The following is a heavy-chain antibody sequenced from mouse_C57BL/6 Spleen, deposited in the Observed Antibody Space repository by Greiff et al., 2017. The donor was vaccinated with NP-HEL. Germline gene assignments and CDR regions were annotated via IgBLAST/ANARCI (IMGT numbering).Heavy chain of an antibody. J-gene: IGHJ4*01. Sequence: QVQLQQSGPELVKPGASVKISCKASGYSFTSYYIHWVKQRPGQGLEWIGWIYPGSGNTKYNEKFKGKATLTADTSSSTAYMQLSSLTSEDSAVYYCARSDGNVRMDYWGQGTSVTVSS. CDR3: ARSDGNVRMDY. CDR1: GYSFTSYY. D-gene: IGHD2-1*01. V-gene: IGHV1-66*01. CDR2: IYPGSGNT.